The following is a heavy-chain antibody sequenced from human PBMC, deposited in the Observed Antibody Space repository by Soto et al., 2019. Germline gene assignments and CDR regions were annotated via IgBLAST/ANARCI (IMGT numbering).Heavy chain of an antibody. CDR1: GFTFSSYW. Sequence: EVQLVESGGGLVQPGGSLRLSCAASGFTFSSYWMHWVRQDPGKGLVWVSSIKTDGTATQYAESVKGRFTVSRDNAKNTLYLQMNSLRAEDTAVYSCAKDLSWGQCDYWGQGTLVTVSS. D-gene: IGHD3-16*01. CDR2: IKTDGTAT. V-gene: IGHV3-74*03. CDR3: AKDLSWGQCDY. J-gene: IGHJ4*02.